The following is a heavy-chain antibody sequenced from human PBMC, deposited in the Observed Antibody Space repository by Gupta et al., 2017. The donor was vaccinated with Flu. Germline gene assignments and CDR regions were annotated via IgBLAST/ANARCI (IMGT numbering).Heavy chain of an antibody. CDR1: GFTFNTYG. J-gene: IGHJ4*02. V-gene: IGHV3-30*18. Sequence: QVQLVESGGGVVQSGRSLRLSCAASGFTFNTYGMHWVRQVPGKGLEWVAIISGDGYNRYYADSVKGRFTISRDSSKNMLYLEMNSLRSEDTAIYYCAKDSYSDILRGYIDFWGQGTLVTVSS. CDR3: AKDSYSDILRGYIDF. D-gene: IGHD3-9*01. CDR2: ISGDGYNR.